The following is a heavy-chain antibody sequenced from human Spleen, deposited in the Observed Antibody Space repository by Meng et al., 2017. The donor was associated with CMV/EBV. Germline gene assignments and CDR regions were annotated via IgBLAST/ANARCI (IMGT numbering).Heavy chain of an antibody. CDR1: FTFEEYA. V-gene: IGHV3-23*01. CDR2: ISPSGYTT. Sequence: FTFEEYAMHWVRQAPGKGREWVSSISPSGYTTYYADSVRGRFTISRDNSMHTLDLQMNGLGVDDSAKYYCARVPPMVTVIAAALFDYWGQGALVTVSS. D-gene: IGHD2-21*02. J-gene: IGHJ4*02. CDR3: ARVPPMVTVIAAALFDY.